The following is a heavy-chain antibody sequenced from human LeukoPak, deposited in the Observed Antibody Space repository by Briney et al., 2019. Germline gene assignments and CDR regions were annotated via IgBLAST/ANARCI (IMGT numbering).Heavy chain of an antibody. CDR2: IYHSGST. CDR1: GGSISSSNW. D-gene: IGHD4-17*01. CDR3: ARGAVTTYRFRVHWYFDL. J-gene: IGHJ2*01. Sequence: PSGTLSLTCAVSGGSISSSNWWSWVRQPPGKGLEWIGEIYHSGSTNYNPSLKSRVTISVDKSKNQFSLKLSSVTAADTAVYYCARGAVTTYRFRVHWYFDLWGRGTLVTVSS. V-gene: IGHV4-4*02.